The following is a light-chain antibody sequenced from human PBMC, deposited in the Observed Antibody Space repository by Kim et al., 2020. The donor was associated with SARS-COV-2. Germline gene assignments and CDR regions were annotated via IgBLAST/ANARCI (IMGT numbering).Light chain of an antibody. J-gene: IGKJ4*01. CDR1: QGISSA. CDR3: QQFNSYPLT. Sequence: AIQLTQSPSSLSASVGDRVTITCRASQGISSALAWYQQKPGKAPKLLIYDASSLESGVPSRFSGSGSGTDFTLTISSLQAEDFANYYCQQFNSYPLTFGGGTKVDIK. V-gene: IGKV1-13*02. CDR2: DAS.